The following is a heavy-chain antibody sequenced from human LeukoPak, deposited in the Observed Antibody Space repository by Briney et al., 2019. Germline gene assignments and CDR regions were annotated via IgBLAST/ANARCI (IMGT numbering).Heavy chain of an antibody. D-gene: IGHD6-19*01. CDR2: IYTTGST. CDR1: GGSINNYY. J-gene: IGHJ2*01. Sequence: SETLSLTCTVSGGSINNYYWSWIRQPAGKGLEWIGRIYTTGSTNYNPSLKSRITMSVDTSKNQFSLKLSSVTAADTAVYYCATQGSGWYRYWYFDLWGRGTLVTVSS. CDR3: ATQGSGWYRYWYFDL. V-gene: IGHV4-4*07.